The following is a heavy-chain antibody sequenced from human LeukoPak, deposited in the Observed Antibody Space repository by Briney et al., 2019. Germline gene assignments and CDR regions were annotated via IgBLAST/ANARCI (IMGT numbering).Heavy chain of an antibody. Sequence: GGSLRLSCAASGFTFSSYGMHWVRQAPGKGLEWVAFIRYDGSNKYYADSVKGRFTISRDNSKNTLYLQMNSLRAEDTAVYYCAKDHINDFWSGYYTGYWGQGTLVTVSS. CDR2: IRYDGSNK. J-gene: IGHJ4*02. V-gene: IGHV3-30*02. CDR3: AKDHINDFWSGYYTGY. CDR1: GFTFSSYG. D-gene: IGHD3-3*01.